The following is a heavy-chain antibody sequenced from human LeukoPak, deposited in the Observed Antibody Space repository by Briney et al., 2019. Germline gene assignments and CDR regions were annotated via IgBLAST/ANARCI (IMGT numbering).Heavy chain of an antibody. D-gene: IGHD3-3*01. CDR2: IYTSGST. J-gene: IGHJ4*02. CDR1: GGSISSYY. Sequence: SETLSLTCTVSGGSISSYYWSWIRKPAGTGLEWIGRIYTSGSTNYNPSLKSRVSMSVDTAKNQSSLKLSSVTAADAAVYYCARDKDDFWSGYYIDIWGQGTLVTVSS. V-gene: IGHV4-4*07. CDR3: ARDKDDFWSGYYIDI.